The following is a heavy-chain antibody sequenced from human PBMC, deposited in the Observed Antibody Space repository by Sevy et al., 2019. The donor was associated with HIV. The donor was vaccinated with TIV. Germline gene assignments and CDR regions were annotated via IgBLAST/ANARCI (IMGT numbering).Heavy chain of an antibody. CDR3: ARDLPPSATTVAHFDC. CDR2: IHGGDDTT. Sequence: GGSLRLSCAASGFGLNGNAMSWVRQAPGKGLEWVAAIHGGDDTTHYGDSVKGRFTISRDNARNSLYLQMNSLRAEDTAVYYCARDLPPSATTVAHFDCWGQGTLVTISS. J-gene: IGHJ4*02. CDR1: GFGLNGNA. V-gene: IGHV3-23*01. D-gene: IGHD4-17*01.